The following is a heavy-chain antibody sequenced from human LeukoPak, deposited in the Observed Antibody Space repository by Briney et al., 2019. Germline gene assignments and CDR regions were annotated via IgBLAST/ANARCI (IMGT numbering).Heavy chain of an antibody. J-gene: IGHJ4*02. V-gene: IGHV1-69*01. CDR1: GGTFSSYA. CDR2: IIPIFGTA. Sequence: SVKVSCKASGGTFSSYAISWVRQAPGQGLEWMGGIIPIFGTANYAQKFQGRVTITADESTSTAYMELSSLRSEDTAVYYCARDSSGYYGGGGFDYWGQGTLVTVSS. CDR3: ARDSSGYYGGGGFDY. D-gene: IGHD3-22*01.